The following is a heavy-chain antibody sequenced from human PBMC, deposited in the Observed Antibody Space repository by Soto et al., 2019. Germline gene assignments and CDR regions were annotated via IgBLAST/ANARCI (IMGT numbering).Heavy chain of an antibody. CDR1: GGSISGYY. D-gene: IGHD3-16*01. V-gene: IGHV4-59*08. Sequence: PSETLSLTCTVSGGSISGYYWSWIRQPPGKGLEWLGYIYYTGSTNYNPSLKSRLTISVDTSKNQFSLKLSSVTAADTAVYYCAKHVVFVSGGSSFDFWGQEILVTVSS. CDR2: IYYTGST. CDR3: AKHVVFVSGGSSFDF. J-gene: IGHJ4*02.